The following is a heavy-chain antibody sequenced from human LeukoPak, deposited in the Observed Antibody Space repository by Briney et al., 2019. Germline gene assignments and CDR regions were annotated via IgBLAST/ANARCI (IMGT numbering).Heavy chain of an antibody. CDR1: GFTFSSYA. J-gene: IGHJ4*02. CDR3: ARNSIGYCSGGSCYGGGDY. CDR2: ISYDGSNK. Sequence: PGRSLRLSCAASGFTFSSYAMHWVRQAPGEGLEWVAVISYDGSNKYYADSVKGRFTISRDNSKNTLYLQMNSLRAEDTAVYYCARNSIGYCSGGSCYGGGDYWGQGTLVTVSS. V-gene: IGHV3-30-3*01. D-gene: IGHD2-15*01.